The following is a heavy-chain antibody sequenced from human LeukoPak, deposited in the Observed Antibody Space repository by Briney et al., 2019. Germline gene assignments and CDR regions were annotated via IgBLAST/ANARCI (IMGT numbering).Heavy chain of an antibody. V-gene: IGHV4-4*07. Sequence: SETLSLTCTVSGGSISSYYWSWIRQPAGKGLEWIGRIYTSGSTNYNPSLKSRVTISVDTSKNQFSLKLSSMTAADTAVYYCAGLDSSSWYDYWGQGTLVTVSS. J-gene: IGHJ4*02. CDR1: GGSISSYY. D-gene: IGHD6-13*01. CDR2: IYTSGST. CDR3: AGLDSSSWYDY.